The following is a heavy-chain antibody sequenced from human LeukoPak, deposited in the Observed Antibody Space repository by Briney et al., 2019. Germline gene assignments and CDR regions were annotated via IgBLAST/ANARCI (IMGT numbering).Heavy chain of an antibody. D-gene: IGHD3-22*01. CDR2: VYYSGST. Sequence: SETLSLTCTVSGGSISDYYWSWIRQPPGKGLEWIGYVYYSGSTNYNPSLKSRVTISVDTSKNHFSLNLRSVTAADTAVYYCAKEGSYYYDSSGYFDYWGQGTLVTVSS. J-gene: IGHJ4*02. CDR3: AKEGSYYYDSSGYFDY. CDR1: GGSISDYY. V-gene: IGHV4-59*12.